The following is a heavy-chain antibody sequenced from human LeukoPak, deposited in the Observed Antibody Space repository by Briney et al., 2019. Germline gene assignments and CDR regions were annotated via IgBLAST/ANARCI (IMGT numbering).Heavy chain of an antibody. V-gene: IGHV3-7*01. D-gene: IGHD3-10*01. CDR2: INEDGSEK. CDR1: GFTLSRYW. J-gene: IGHJ6*02. Sequence: PGGSLRLSCAASGFTLSRYWMTWVRQAPGKGLEWVANINEDGSEKHYVDSVKGRFTISRDNAENSLYLQMNSLRAEDTAVYYCARWSNYYGSGSYFYYGMDVWGQGTTVTVSS. CDR3: ARWSNYYGSGSYFYYGMDV.